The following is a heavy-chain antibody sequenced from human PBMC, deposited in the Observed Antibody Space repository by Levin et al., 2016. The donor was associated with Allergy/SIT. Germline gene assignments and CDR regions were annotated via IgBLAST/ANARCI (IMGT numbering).Heavy chain of an antibody. D-gene: IGHD3-3*01. V-gene: IGHV7-4-1*01. Sequence: WVRQAPGQGLEWMGWINTNTGNPTYAQGFTGRFVFSLDTSVSTAYLQICSLKAEDTAVYYCARVLYVRTPYYVFWSGYYLGATWGQGTLVTVSS. CDR3: ARVLYVRTPYYVFWSGYYLGAT. J-gene: IGHJ5*02. CDR2: INTNTGNP.